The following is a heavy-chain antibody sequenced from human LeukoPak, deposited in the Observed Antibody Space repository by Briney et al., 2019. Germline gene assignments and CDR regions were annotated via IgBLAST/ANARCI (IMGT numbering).Heavy chain of an antibody. J-gene: IGHJ4*02. CDR1: GCTFTSYA. Sequence: SVKVSCKASGCTFTSYAISWVRQAPGQGLEWMGGIIPIYGTANYAQKFQGRVTITADKSTSTAYMELSSLRSEDTAVYYCARPVAGTGYFDYWGQGTLVTVSS. CDR3: ARPVAGTGYFDY. V-gene: IGHV1-69*06. D-gene: IGHD6-19*01. CDR2: IIPIYGTA.